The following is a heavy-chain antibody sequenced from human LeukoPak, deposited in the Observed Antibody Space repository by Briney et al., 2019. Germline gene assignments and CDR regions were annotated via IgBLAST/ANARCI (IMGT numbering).Heavy chain of an antibody. CDR1: GYTFTGYY. D-gene: IGHD5-12*01. V-gene: IGHV1-2*02. J-gene: IGHJ3*02. CDR2: INPNSGGT. CDR3: ARRGSGYDSPNDAFDI. Sequence: GASVKVSCKASGYTFTGYYIHWVRQAPGQGLECMGWINPNSGGTNYAQKFQGRVTMTRDTSISTAYMELSSLRSDDTAVYYCARRGSGYDSPNDAFDIWGQGTMVTVSS.